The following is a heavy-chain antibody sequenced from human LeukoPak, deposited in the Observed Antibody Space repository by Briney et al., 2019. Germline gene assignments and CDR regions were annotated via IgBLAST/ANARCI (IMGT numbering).Heavy chain of an antibody. D-gene: IGHD3-22*01. CDR3: ARANYYDSSGFLTY. CDR1: GGTFSSYA. V-gene: IGHV1-69*05. Sequence: GASVKVSCKASGGTFSSYAISWVRQAPGQGLEWMGGIIPIFGTANYAQKFQGRVTITTDESTSTAYMELSSLRSEDTAVYYCARANYYDSSGFLTYWGQGTLVTVSS. J-gene: IGHJ4*02. CDR2: IIPIFGTA.